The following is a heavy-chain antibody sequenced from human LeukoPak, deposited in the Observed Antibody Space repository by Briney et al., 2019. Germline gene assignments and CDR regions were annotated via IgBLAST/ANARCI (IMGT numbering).Heavy chain of an antibody. V-gene: IGHV3-21*01. D-gene: IGHD6-13*01. J-gene: IGHJ6*02. Sequence: PGGSLRLSCAASGFTFSSYSMNWVRQAPGKGLEWVSSISSSSSYIYYADSVKGRFTISRDNAKNSLYLQMNSLRAEDTAVYYCARPRFIAAATYYYYGMDVWGQGTTVTVSS. CDR2: ISSSSSYI. CDR3: ARPRFIAAATYYYYGMDV. CDR1: GFTFSSYS.